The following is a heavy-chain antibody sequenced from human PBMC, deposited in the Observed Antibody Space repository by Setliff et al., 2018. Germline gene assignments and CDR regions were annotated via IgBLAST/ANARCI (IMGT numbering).Heavy chain of an antibody. CDR2: IIPIFGTT. D-gene: IGHD3-22*01. V-gene: IGHV1-69*13. Sequence: SVKVSCKASGGSFSTYAISWARQAPGQGLEWMGVIIPIFGTTNNAQKFQGRVTITADESTSKAYMEXSXXXSEDTAVYYCARANYYDSSGHSVYGMDVWGQGTTVTVSS. CDR3: ARANYYDSSGHSVYGMDV. CDR1: GGSFSTYA. J-gene: IGHJ6*02.